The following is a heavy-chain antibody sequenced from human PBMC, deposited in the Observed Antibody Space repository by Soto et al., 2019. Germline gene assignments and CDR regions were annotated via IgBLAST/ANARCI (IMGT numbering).Heavy chain of an antibody. V-gene: IGHV3-23*01. Sequence: PGGSLRLSCAASGFTFSSYAMSWVRQAPGKGLEWVSAISGSGGSTYYADSVKGRFTISRDNSKNTLYLQMNSLRAEDTAVYYCARGDIPYYYYYGMDVWGQGTTVTVSS. CDR1: GFTFSSYA. D-gene: IGHD2-15*01. J-gene: IGHJ6*02. CDR3: ARGDIPYYYYYGMDV. CDR2: ISGSGGST.